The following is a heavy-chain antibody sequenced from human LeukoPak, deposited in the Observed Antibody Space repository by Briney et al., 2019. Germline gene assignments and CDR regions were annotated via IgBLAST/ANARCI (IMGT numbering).Heavy chain of an antibody. CDR3: AKHVLRFLEWLSPFDY. CDR1: GFTFSNYN. CDR2: ITTSGNYK. Sequence: GGSLRLSCAASGFTFSNYNINWVRQAPGKGLEWVSSITTSGNYKYYVDSVKGRFTISRDNSKNTLYLQMNSLRAEDTAVYYCAKHVLRFLEWLSPFDYWGQGTLVTVSS. D-gene: IGHD3-3*01. J-gene: IGHJ4*02. V-gene: IGHV3-21*04.